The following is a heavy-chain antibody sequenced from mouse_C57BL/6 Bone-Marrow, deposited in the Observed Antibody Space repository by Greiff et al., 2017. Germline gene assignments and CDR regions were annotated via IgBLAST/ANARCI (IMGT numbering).Heavy chain of an antibody. Sequence: VQGVESGAELARPGASVKLSCKASGYTFTSYGISWVKQRTGQGLEWIGEIYPRSGNTYYNEKFKGKATLTADKSSSTAYMELRSLTSEDSAVYFCAREGNYYGSLWYFDVWGTGTTVTVSS. CDR1: GYTFTSYG. CDR3: AREGNYYGSLWYFDV. J-gene: IGHJ1*03. V-gene: IGHV1-81*01. D-gene: IGHD1-1*01. CDR2: IYPRSGNT.